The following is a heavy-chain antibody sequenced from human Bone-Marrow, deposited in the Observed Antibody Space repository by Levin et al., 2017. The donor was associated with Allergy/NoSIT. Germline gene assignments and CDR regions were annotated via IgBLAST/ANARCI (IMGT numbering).Heavy chain of an antibody. V-gene: IGHV3-23*01. CDR1: GFTFSSNA. Sequence: PGGSLRLSCADSGFTFSSNAMSWVRQAPGKGLEWVSSVGDSGATTYYADSVKGRFTISRDNSKNTLYLQMNSLRAEDTAIYYCAKILVHGGIDYWGQGTLVTVSS. D-gene: IGHD2-2*01. J-gene: IGHJ4*02. CDR3: AKILVHGGIDY. CDR2: VGDSGATT.